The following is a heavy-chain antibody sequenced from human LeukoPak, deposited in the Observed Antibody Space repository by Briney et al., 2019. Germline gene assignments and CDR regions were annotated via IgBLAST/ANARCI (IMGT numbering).Heavy chain of an antibody. CDR2: ISSSGTTK. CDR3: ARTGYCSGATCFYYYSYYMDV. V-gene: IGHV3-11*04. Sequence: GGSLRLSCAASGFTFSDYYMTWIRQAPGKGLEWVSYISSSGTTKYYADSVKGRFTISRDNAKNSLYLQMNSLRAEDTAVYYCARTGYCSGATCFYYYSYYMDVWAKGPRSPSP. J-gene: IGHJ6*03. CDR1: GFTFSDYY. D-gene: IGHD2-15*01.